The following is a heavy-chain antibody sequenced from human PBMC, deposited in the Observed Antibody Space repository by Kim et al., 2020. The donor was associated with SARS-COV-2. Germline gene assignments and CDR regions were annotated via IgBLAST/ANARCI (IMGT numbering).Heavy chain of an antibody. D-gene: IGHD2-2*02. V-gene: IGHV1-24*01. CDR2: FDPEDGET. CDR1: GYTLTELS. J-gene: IGHJ3*02. CDR3: ATVSNSQLLYFAFDI. Sequence: ASVKVSCKVSGYTLTELSMHWVRQAPGKGLEWMGGFDPEDGETIYAQKFQGRVTMTEDTSTDTAYMELSSLRSEDTAVYYCATVSNSQLLYFAFDIWGQGTMVTVSS.